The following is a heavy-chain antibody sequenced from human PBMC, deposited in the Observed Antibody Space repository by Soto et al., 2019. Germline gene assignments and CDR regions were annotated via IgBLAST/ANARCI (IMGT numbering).Heavy chain of an antibody. CDR1: GYSFTDYH. V-gene: IGHV1-2*04. CDR2: LNPKSGGT. Sequence: QVQLVQSGAAVKKPGASVKVSCKASGYSFTDYHIHWVRQAPGQGLEWLGRLNPKSGGTSTAQKFQGWVTMTTDTSISTASRELNRLTSDDTAIYYCARGDSTDCSNGVCSFFYNHDMDVWGQGTTVTVAS. D-gene: IGHD2-8*01. J-gene: IGHJ6*02. CDR3: ARGDSTDCSNGVCSFFYNHDMDV.